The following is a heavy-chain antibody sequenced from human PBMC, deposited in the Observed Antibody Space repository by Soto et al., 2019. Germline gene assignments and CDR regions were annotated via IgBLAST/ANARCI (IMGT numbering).Heavy chain of an antibody. V-gene: IGHV3-33*01. J-gene: IGHJ6*02. CDR2: IWYDGSNK. D-gene: IGHD6-6*01. CDR1: GFTFSSYG. CDR3: ARDNRVYSSSSGTGGMDV. Sequence: QVQLVESGGGVVQPGRSLRLSCAASGFTFSSYGMHWVRQAPGKGLEWVAVIWYDGSNKYYADSVKGLFTISRDNSKNTLYLQMNSLRAEDTAVYYCARDNRVYSSSSGTGGMDVWGQGTTVTVSS.